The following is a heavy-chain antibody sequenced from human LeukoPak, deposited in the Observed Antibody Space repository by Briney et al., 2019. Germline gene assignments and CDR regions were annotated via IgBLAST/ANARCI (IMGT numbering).Heavy chain of an antibody. V-gene: IGHV1-2*06. CDR2: INPNSGGT. CDR1: GYTFTGYY. D-gene: IGHD2-15*01. J-gene: IGHJ4*02. Sequence: ASVKVSCKASGYTFTGYYMHWVRQAPGQGLGWMGRINPNSGGTNYAQKFEGRVTMTRDTSISTAYMELSRLRSDDTAVYYCAREAADSFDYWGQGTLVTVSS. CDR3: AREAADSFDY.